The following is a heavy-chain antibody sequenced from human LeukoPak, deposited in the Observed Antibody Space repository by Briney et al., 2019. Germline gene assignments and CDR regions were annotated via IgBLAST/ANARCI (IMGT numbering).Heavy chain of an antibody. CDR3: AREKLRFLEWPLNAFDI. Sequence: GGSLRLSCAASGFTFSSYEMNWVRQAPGKGLEWVSYISSSSSTIYYADSVKGRFTISRDNAKNSLYLQMNSLRAEDTAVYYCAREKLRFLEWPLNAFDIWGQGTMVTVSS. CDR2: ISSSSSTI. D-gene: IGHD3-3*01. V-gene: IGHV3-48*01. CDR1: GFTFSSYE. J-gene: IGHJ3*02.